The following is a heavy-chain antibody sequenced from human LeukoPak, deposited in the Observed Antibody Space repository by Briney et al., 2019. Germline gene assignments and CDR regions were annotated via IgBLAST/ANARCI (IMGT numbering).Heavy chain of an antibody. Sequence: SETLSLTCTVSGGSISSSSNYWGWIRQPPGKGLEWIGSMYYSGYTYYNPSLKSRVTISVDTSKNHFSLKLSSVTAADTAVYYCARHIPASRYCSTTSYYSADYWGQGTLVTVSS. V-gene: IGHV4-39*01. D-gene: IGHD2-2*01. J-gene: IGHJ4*02. CDR3: ARHIPASRYCSTTSYYSADY. CDR2: MYYSGYT. CDR1: GGSISSSSNY.